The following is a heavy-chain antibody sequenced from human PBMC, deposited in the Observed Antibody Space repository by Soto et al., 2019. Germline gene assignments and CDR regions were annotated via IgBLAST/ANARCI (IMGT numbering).Heavy chain of an antibody. J-gene: IGHJ6*03. CDR1: GFTFSSYG. Sequence: GGSLRLSCAASGFTFSSYGMHWVRQAPGKGLEWVAVISYDGSNKYYADSVKGRFTISRDNSKNTLYLQMNSLRAEDTAVYYCAKAGVTIFGVVKKSDMDVWGKGTTVTVSS. CDR2: ISYDGSNK. CDR3: AKAGVTIFGVVKKSDMDV. V-gene: IGHV3-30*18. D-gene: IGHD3-3*01.